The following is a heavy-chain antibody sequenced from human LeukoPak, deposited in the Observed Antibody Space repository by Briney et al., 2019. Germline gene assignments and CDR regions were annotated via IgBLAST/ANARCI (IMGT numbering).Heavy chain of an antibody. CDR2: ISGTSTYI. V-gene: IGHV3-21*01. D-gene: IGHD4-11*01. J-gene: IGHJ4*02. CDR1: GFIFSDYS. Sequence: GGSLRLSCAASGFIFSDYSMNWVRQAPGKGLEWVSSISGTSTYIYYADSVKGRFTISRDNAKKSLYLQMNSLRAEDTAVYYCARGPSVPRLTDRFDYWGQGTLVTVSS. CDR3: ARGPSVPRLTDRFDY.